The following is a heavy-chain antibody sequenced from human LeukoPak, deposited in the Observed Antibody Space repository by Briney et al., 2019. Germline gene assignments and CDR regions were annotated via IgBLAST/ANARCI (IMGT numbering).Heavy chain of an antibody. CDR1: GFTFSSYS. Sequence: PGGSLRLSCVASGFTFSSYSMNWVRQAPGKGLEWVALIWYDGSKKYYADSVKGRFTISRDNSQSTLYLQMNSLRAEDTAVYFCARDAYDTNGYYTRIYWGREPWSPSPQ. V-gene: IGHV3-33*08. CDR2: IWYDGSKK. J-gene: IGHJ4*02. CDR3: ARDAYDTNGYYTRIY. D-gene: IGHD3-22*01.